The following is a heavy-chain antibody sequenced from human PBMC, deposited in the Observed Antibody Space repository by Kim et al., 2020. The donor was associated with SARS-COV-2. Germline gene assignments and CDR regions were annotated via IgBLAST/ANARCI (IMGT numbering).Heavy chain of an antibody. CDR3: TTTRIAAEFDY. CDR2: IKSKTDGGTI. D-gene: IGHD6-13*01. J-gene: IGHJ4*02. CDR1: GFTFSNAW. V-gene: IGHV3-15*01. Sequence: GGSLRLSCAASGFTFSNAWMSWVRQAPGKGLEWVGRIKSKTDGGTIDYAAPVKGRFTISRDDSKNTLYLQMNSLKTEDTAVYYCTTTRIAAEFDYWGQGTLVTVSS.